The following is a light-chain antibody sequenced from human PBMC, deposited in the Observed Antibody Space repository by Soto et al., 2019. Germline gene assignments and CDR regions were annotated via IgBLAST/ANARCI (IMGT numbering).Light chain of an antibody. CDR2: AAS. CDR1: QGIRND. J-gene: IGKJ1*01. V-gene: IGKV1-6*01. Sequence: AIQMTQSPSSLSASVGDRVPITCRASQGIRNDLGWYQQKPGKAPNLLIYAASSLQSGVPSRFSGSGSGTDFTLTISSLQPEDFATYYCLQDYNYPRTFGQGTKVDIK. CDR3: LQDYNYPRT.